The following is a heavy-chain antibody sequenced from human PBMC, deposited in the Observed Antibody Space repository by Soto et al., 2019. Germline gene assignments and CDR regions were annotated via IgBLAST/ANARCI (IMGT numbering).Heavy chain of an antibody. D-gene: IGHD1-26*01. J-gene: IGHJ4*02. V-gene: IGHV1-8*01. CDR3: ARVAGSPDY. CDR1: GYTFSTYD. CDR2: LNPKSGMT. Sequence: QVQLVQSGPEVKKPGASVKVSCKASGYTFSTYDFNWVRQAPGQGLEWMGWLNPKSGMTGSAQKFQGRDTMTRDSSISTVEMEWSSLRSEDTAVYYCARVAGSPDYWGQGTLVTVSS.